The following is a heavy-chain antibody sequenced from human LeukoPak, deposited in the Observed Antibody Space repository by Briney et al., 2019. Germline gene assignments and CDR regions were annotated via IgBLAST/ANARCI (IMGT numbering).Heavy chain of an antibody. CDR2: INHSGST. J-gene: IGHJ4*02. CDR1: GGSFSGYY. D-gene: IGHD3-10*01. V-gene: IGHV4-34*01. Sequence: SEPLSLTCAVYGGSFSGYYWSWIRQPPGKGLEWIGEINHSGSTNYNPSLKSRVTISVDTSKNQFSLKLSSVTAADTAVYYCARTDADGSGSYGDYWGQGTLVTVSS. CDR3: ARTDADGSGSYGDY.